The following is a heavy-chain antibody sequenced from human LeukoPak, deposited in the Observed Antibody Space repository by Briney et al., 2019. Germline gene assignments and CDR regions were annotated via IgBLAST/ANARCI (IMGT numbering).Heavy chain of an antibody. CDR2: ISGSGGST. Sequence: GGSLRLSCAASGFTFSSYALSWVRQAAGKGLEWVSAISGSGGSTYYADSVKGRFTISRDNSKNTLYLQMNSLRVEETAVYYCAKTPSGSYYPGYFDYWGQGTLVTVSS. CDR3: AKTPSGSYYPGYFDY. CDR1: GFTFSSYA. V-gene: IGHV3-23*01. D-gene: IGHD1-26*01. J-gene: IGHJ4*02.